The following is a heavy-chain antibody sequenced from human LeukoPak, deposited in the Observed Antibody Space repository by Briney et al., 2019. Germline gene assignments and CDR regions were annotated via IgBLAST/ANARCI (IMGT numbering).Heavy chain of an antibody. V-gene: IGHV3-21*01. D-gene: IGHD2-15*01. CDR2: ISSSSSYI. Sequence: GGSLRLSCAASGFIFSSYNLNWVRQAPGKGLEWVSSISSSSSYIYYADSMKGRFTISRDNARNSLYLQMNSLRAEDTAMYFCARDSNPYCSGGSCTAFDIWGQGTMVTVSS. J-gene: IGHJ3*02. CDR1: GFIFSSYN. CDR3: ARDSNPYCSGGSCTAFDI.